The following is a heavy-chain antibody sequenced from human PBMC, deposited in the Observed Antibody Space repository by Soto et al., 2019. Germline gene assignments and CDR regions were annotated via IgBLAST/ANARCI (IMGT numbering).Heavy chain of an antibody. Sequence: GGSLRLSCTASGFTFGDYAMSWVRQAPGKGLEWVGFIRSKAYGGTTEYAASVKGRFTISRDDSKSIAYLQMNSLKTEDTAVYYCTRAERVGATRGAFDIWGQGTMVTV. D-gene: IGHD1-26*01. V-gene: IGHV3-49*04. CDR3: TRAERVGATRGAFDI. J-gene: IGHJ3*02. CDR1: GFTFGDYA. CDR2: IRSKAYGGTT.